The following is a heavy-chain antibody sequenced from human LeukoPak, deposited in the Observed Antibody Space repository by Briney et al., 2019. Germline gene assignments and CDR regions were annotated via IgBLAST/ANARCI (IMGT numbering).Heavy chain of an antibody. CDR2: INPSGGTT. J-gene: IGHJ6*02. D-gene: IGHD4-17*01. V-gene: IGHV1-46*01. CDR3: ASPGDYGDYVYGMDV. CDR1: GHTFTSYY. Sequence: SVKVSCKASGHTFTSYYMHWVRQAPGQGLEWMGIINPSGGTTSYAQKFQGRVTMTRDMSTSTVYMELSSLRSEDTAVYYCASPGDYGDYVYGMDVWGQGTTVTVSS.